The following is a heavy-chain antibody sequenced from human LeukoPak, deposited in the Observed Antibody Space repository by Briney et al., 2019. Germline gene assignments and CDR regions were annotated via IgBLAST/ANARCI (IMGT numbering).Heavy chain of an antibody. CDR3: ARDQEGFDY. J-gene: IGHJ4*02. Sequence: VKVSCKXSGXTSXSNYIHWVRQAPGQGLEWMGMIYPRDGSTSYAQKFQGRVTVTRDTSTSTVHMELSGLRSEDTAVYYCARDQEGFDYWGQGTLVTVSS. V-gene: IGHV1-46*01. CDR1: GXTSXSNY. CDR2: IYPRDGST.